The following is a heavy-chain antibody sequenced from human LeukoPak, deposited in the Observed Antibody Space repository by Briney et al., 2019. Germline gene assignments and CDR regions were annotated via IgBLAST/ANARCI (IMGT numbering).Heavy chain of an antibody. J-gene: IGHJ6*03. D-gene: IGHD5-24*01. Sequence: SVKGSCKASVGTSSSYAISWVRQAPGQGLEWMGGIIPIFGTANYAQKFQGRVTITADEATSTAYMEMSSLRSEDTAVYSCARGDGYKGYYYYYYMDVWGKGTTVTVSS. CDR2: IIPIFGTA. V-gene: IGHV1-69*01. CDR1: VGTSSSYA. CDR3: ARGDGYKGYYYYYYMDV.